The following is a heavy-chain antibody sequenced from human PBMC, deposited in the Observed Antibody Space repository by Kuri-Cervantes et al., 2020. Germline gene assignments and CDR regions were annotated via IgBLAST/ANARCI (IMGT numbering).Heavy chain of an antibody. V-gene: IGHV3-23*01. CDR1: GFTFSSYA. D-gene: IGHD4-17*01. J-gene: IGHJ3*02. CDR3: AKMRSGYGDYPNVFDI. Sequence: GESLKISCAASGFTFSSYAMSWVRQAPGKGLEWVSAIRGSGGSTYYADSLKGRFTISRDNSKNTLHLQMNSLRAEDTAVYYCAKMRSGYGDYPNVFDIWGQGTMVTVSS. CDR2: IRGSGGST.